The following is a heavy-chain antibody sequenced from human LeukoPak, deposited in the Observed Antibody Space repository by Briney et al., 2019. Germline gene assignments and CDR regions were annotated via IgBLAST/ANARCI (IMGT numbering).Heavy chain of an antibody. CDR1: GFTFSSYA. CDR3: ARDRKQQWLVPYY. D-gene: IGHD6-19*01. CDR2: ISYDGSNK. Sequence: PGGSLRLSCAASGFTFSSYAMHWVRQAPGKGLEWVAVISYDGSNKYYADSVKGRFTIPRDNSKNTLYLQMNSLRAEDTAVYYCARDRKQQWLVPYYWGQGTLVTVSS. J-gene: IGHJ4*02. V-gene: IGHV3-30-3*01.